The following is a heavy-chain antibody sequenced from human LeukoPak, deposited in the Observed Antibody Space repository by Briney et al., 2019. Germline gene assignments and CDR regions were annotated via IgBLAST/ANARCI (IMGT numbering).Heavy chain of an antibody. CDR2: INGGGGST. CDR1: GFTFSNYV. D-gene: IGHD2-15*01. CDR3: VKDGRRSPPC. Sequence: PGGSLRLSCAASGFTFSNYVMSWVRQAPGKGPEWVSGINGGGGSTLYAESVKGRFTISRDNSKNTPYLQMNSLRAEDTAVYYCVKDGRRSPPCWGQGTLVTVSS. J-gene: IGHJ4*02. V-gene: IGHV3-23*01.